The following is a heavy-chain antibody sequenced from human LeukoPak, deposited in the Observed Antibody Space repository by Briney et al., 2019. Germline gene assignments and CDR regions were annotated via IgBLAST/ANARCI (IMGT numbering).Heavy chain of an antibody. CDR1: GFTFSSYG. Sequence: GGSLRLSCAASGFTFSSYGIHWVRQAPGRGLEWVAVISYDGNNEYYTDSVKGRFTISRDNSKNTLYLQMNSLRAEDTAVYYCARDQGDLYSSSYNDYWGQGTLVAVSS. J-gene: IGHJ4*02. D-gene: IGHD6-6*01. V-gene: IGHV3-30*03. CDR3: ARDQGDLYSSSYNDY. CDR2: ISYDGNNE.